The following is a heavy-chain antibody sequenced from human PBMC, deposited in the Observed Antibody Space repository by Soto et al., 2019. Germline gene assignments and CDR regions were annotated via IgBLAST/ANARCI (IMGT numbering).Heavy chain of an antibody. V-gene: IGHV3-33*01. D-gene: IGHD3-22*01. CDR2: IWYDGSNK. CDR3: ARVRLPYYYDSSGNLLFYYYYGMDV. CDR1: GFTFSSYG. Sequence: GGSRRLYCAAFGFTFSSYGMHRVLQAPGKGLEWVAVIWYDGSNKYYADSVKGRFTISRDNSKNTLYLQMNSLRAEDTAVYYCARVRLPYYYDSSGNLLFYYYYGMDVWGQGTTVTVSS. J-gene: IGHJ6*02.